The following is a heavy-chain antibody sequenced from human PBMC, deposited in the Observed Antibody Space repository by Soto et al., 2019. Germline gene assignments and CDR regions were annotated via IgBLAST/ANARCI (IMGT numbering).Heavy chain of an antibody. Sequence: GGSLRLSCAASGFTFSSRGMIWVRQAPGKGLEWLSYISPVSDSVHYANSVKGRFSISRDNARDSLYLQMNSLRDDDTAVYYCATVDGPTVTTMFFDYWGQGILVTVST. CDR3: ATVDGPTVTTMFFDY. V-gene: IGHV3-48*02. CDR2: ISPVSDSV. J-gene: IGHJ4*02. CDR1: GFTFSSRG. D-gene: IGHD5-12*01.